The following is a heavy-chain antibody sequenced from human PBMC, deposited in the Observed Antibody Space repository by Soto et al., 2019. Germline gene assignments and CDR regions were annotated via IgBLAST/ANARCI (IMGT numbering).Heavy chain of an antibody. Sequence: PGESLKISCKGSGYSFTSYWISWVRQMPGKGLEWMGRIDPSDSYTNYSPSFQGHVTISADKSISTAYLQWSSLKASDTAMYYCARQGGVVAPYYYYYGMDVWGQGTTVTVS. CDR2: IDPSDSYT. V-gene: IGHV5-10-1*01. J-gene: IGHJ6*02. CDR3: ARQGGVVAPYYYYYGMDV. CDR1: GYSFTSYW. D-gene: IGHD2-2*01.